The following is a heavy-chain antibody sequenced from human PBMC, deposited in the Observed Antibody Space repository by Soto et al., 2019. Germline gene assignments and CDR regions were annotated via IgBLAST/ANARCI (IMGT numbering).Heavy chain of an antibody. V-gene: IGHV3-23*01. CDR2: FSAGGRA. Sequence: EVQLLESGGGLVQPGGSLRLSCEASGFSFSNYALSWVRQAPGKGLEWVSTFSAGGRAYYADSVKGRFTIAKDFSKNTLHLQTNSLRAEDTAVYFCAKESMPEHYGDTRFAHWGQGTRVTVSS. CDR1: GFSFSNYA. CDR3: AKESMPEHYGDTRFAH. J-gene: IGHJ4*02. D-gene: IGHD4-17*01.